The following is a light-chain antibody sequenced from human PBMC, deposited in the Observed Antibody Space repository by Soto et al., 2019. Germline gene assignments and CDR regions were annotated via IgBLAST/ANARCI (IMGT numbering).Light chain of an antibody. CDR3: SSYTSTTTVRFV. J-gene: IGLJ1*01. CDR1: SSDVGTYDD. V-gene: IGLV2-14*01. CDR2: DVS. Sequence: QSALTQPASVSASPGQSITISCTGTSSDVGTYDDVSWYRQHPGKGPKLLIYDVSDRPSRISSRFSGSKSANTASLTISGLQAEDEALYYCSSYTSTTTVRFVFGTGTKLTVL.